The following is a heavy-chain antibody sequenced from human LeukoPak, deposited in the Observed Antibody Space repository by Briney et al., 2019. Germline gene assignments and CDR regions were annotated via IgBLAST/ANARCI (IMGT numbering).Heavy chain of an antibody. Sequence: GGSLRLSCAASGFTVSSNYMSWVRQAPGKGLEWVSVIYSGGSTYYADSVKGRFTISRDNSKNTLYLQMNSLRAEDTAVDYCASAKRTYYYDSSGSFDYWGQGTLVTVSS. CDR1: GFTVSSNY. CDR2: IYSGGST. J-gene: IGHJ4*02. CDR3: ASAKRTYYYDSSGSFDY. V-gene: IGHV3-53*01. D-gene: IGHD3-22*01.